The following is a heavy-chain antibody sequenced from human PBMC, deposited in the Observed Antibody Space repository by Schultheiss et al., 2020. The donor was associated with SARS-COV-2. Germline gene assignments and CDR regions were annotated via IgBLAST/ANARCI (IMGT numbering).Heavy chain of an antibody. Sequence: GGSLRLSCAASGFTFNDYSMHWVRQTPQKGLEWVSGISWNSGSIGYADSVKGRFTISRDNAKNTLYLQMNSLRAEDTAVYYCARDWGLYSNHAFDIWGQGTMVTVSS. CDR2: ISWNSGSI. CDR3: ARDWGLYSNHAFDI. CDR1: GFTFNDYS. V-gene: IGHV3-9*01. D-gene: IGHD4-11*01. J-gene: IGHJ3*02.